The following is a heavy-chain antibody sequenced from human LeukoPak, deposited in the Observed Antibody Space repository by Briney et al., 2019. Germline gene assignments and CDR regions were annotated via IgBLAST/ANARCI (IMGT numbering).Heavy chain of an antibody. CDR1: GGSISSYY. V-gene: IGHV4-59*01. J-gene: IGHJ4*02. CDR2: IYYSGST. D-gene: IGHD4-17*01. CDR3: ASHDYESSFDY. Sequence: PSETLSLTCTVSGGSISSYYWSWIRQPPGQGLEWIGYIYYSGSTNYNPSLKSRVTISVDTSKNQFSLKLSSVTAADTAVYYCASHDYESSFDYWGQGTLVTVSS.